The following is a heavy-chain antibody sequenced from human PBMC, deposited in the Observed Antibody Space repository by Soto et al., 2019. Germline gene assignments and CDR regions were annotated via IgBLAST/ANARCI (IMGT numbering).Heavy chain of an antibody. J-gene: IGHJ5*02. V-gene: IGHV1-2*04. Sequence: ASVKVSCKASGYTFTGYYMHWVRQAPGQGLEWMGWINPNSGGTNYAQKFQGWVTMTRDTSISTAYMELRRLRSDETVGYYCARDAGIIAAVSWFDPWGQGTLVTVSS. D-gene: IGHD6-13*01. CDR1: GYTFTGYY. CDR3: ARDAGIIAAVSWFDP. CDR2: INPNSGGT.